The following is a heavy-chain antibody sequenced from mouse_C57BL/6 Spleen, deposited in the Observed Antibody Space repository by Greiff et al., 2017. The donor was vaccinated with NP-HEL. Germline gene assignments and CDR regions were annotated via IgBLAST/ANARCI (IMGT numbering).Heavy chain of an antibody. D-gene: IGHD4-1*01. CDR2: IDPENGDT. V-gene: IGHV14-4*01. Sequence: EVQLQQSGAELVRPGASVKLSCTASGFNIKDDYMHWVKQRPEQGLEWIGWIDPENGDTEYASKFQGKATITADTSSNTAYLQLSSLTTEDTAVYYCTTSPGTSCAYWVPGTLVTVSA. CDR1: GFNIKDDY. J-gene: IGHJ3*01. CDR3: TTSPGTSCAY.